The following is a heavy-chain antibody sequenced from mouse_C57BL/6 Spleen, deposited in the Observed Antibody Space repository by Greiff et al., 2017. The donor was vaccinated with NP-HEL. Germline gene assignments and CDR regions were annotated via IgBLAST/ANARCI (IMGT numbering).Heavy chain of an antibody. CDR1: GYAFSSYW. CDR2: IYPGDGDT. Sequence: QVQLQQSGAELVKPGASVKISCKASGYAFSSYWMNWVKQRPGKGLEWIGQIYPGDGDTNYKGKFKGKATLTADKSSSTAYMHLSSLTSEDSAVYFCARDYYGTPFAYWGQGTLVTVSA. D-gene: IGHD1-1*01. V-gene: IGHV1-80*01. CDR3: ARDYYGTPFAY. J-gene: IGHJ3*01.